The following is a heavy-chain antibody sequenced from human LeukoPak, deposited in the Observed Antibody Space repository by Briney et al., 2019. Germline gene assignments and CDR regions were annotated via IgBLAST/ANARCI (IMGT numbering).Heavy chain of an antibody. V-gene: IGHV3-7*04. CDR2: INQDGSAE. J-gene: IGHJ4*02. CDR1: GFTFSSYW. D-gene: IGHD1-1*01. CDR3: ARDTSRNDLDY. Sequence: GGSLRLSCAASGFTFSSYWMNWVRQAPGKGLEWVANINQDGSAEYSVDSVKGRFTISRDNAKNSLYLQMNGLRAEDTAVYYCARDTSRNDLDYWGQGALVTVSS.